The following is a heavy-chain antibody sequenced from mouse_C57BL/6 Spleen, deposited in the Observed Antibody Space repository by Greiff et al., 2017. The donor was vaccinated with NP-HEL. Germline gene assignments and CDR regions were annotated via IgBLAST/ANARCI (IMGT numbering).Heavy chain of an antibody. D-gene: IGHD2-4*01. Sequence: QVQLQQPGAELVKPGASVKMSCKASGYTFTSYWITWVKQRPGQGLEWIGDIYPGSGSTNYNEKFKSKATLTVDTSSSTAYMQLSSLTSEDSAVYYCARFYYDYDGFYYAMDYWGQGTSVTVSS. J-gene: IGHJ4*01. CDR2: IYPGSGST. CDR1: GYTFTSYW. CDR3: ARFYYDYDGFYYAMDY. V-gene: IGHV1-55*01.